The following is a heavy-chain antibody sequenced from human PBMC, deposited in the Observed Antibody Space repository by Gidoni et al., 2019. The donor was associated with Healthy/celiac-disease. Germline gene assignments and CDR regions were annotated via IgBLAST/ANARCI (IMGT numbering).Heavy chain of an antibody. CDR2: MNPNSGNT. CDR3: ARGPPSGSYYYYYYGMDV. Sequence: QVQLVQSGAEVKKPGASVKVSCKASGSTFTSYDLNWVRQATGQGLEWMGWMNPNSGNTGYAQKFQGRVTMTRNTSISTAYMELSSLRSEDTAVYYCARGPPSGSYYYYYYGMDVWGQGTTVTVSS. CDR1: GSTFTSYD. J-gene: IGHJ6*02. D-gene: IGHD1-26*01. V-gene: IGHV1-8*01.